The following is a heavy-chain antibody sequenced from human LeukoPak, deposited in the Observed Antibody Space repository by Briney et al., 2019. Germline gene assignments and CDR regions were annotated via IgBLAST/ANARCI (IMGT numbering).Heavy chain of an antibody. D-gene: IGHD2-15*01. J-gene: IGHJ4*02. Sequence: ASVKVSCKASGYTFTSYYMHWVRQAPGQGLEWMGIINPSGGSTSYAQEFQGRVTMTRDTSTSTVYMELSSLRSEDTAVYYCARGGGYCSGGSCYSEPSEVPRFDYWGQGTLVTVSS. CDR3: ARGGGYCSGGSCYSEPSEVPRFDY. V-gene: IGHV1-46*01. CDR2: INPSGGST. CDR1: GYTFTSYY.